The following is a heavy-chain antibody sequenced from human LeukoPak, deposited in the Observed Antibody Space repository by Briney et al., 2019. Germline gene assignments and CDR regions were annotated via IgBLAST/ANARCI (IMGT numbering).Heavy chain of an antibody. Sequence: SETLSLTCTVSGGSVSSGSYYWSWIRQPPGKGLEWIGYIYYSGSTNYNPSLKSRVTISVDTSKNQFSLKLSSVTAADTAVYYCARENYDFWSGRGYYYYGMDVWGQGTTVTVSS. D-gene: IGHD3-3*01. J-gene: IGHJ6*02. CDR1: GGSVSSGSYY. CDR3: ARENYDFWSGRGYYYYGMDV. CDR2: IYYSGST. V-gene: IGHV4-61*01.